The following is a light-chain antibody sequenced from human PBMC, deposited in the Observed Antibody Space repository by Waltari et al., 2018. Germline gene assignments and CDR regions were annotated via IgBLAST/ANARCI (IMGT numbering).Light chain of an antibody. CDR3: QQYYSIPYT. Sequence: EVVMTQSPVSLPVTLGQPASISCKSNHSLLYSDGNIYLNWLQQRPGQSPRRLIYKVSNRDSEVPDRFSANGSATDFTLKISRVEADDIGIYYCQQYYSIPYTFGPGTKLE. CDR2: KVS. J-gene: IGKJ2*01. CDR1: HSLLYSDGNIY. V-gene: IGKV2-30*01.